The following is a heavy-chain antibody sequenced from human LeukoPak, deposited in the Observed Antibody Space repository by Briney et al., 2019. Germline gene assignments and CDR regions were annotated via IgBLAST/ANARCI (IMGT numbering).Heavy chain of an antibody. CDR3: ERVGIYSYGDDFDY. CDR1: GGTFSSYA. CDR2: IIPIFGTA. Sequence: ASVKVSCKASGGTFSSYAISWVRQAPGQGLEWMGGIIPIFGTANYAQKFQGRVTITTDESTSTAYMELSGLRSEDTAVYYCERVGIYSYGDDFDYWGQGTLVTVSS. V-gene: IGHV1-69*05. J-gene: IGHJ4*02. D-gene: IGHD5-18*01.